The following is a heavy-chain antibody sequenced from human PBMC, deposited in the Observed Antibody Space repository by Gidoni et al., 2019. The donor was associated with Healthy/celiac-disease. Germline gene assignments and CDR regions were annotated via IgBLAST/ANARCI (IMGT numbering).Heavy chain of an antibody. J-gene: IGHJ5*02. CDR3: ARYCSGGSCYSLNWIDP. V-gene: IGHV4-38-2*01. Sequence: QVQLQESGPGLVKPSETLSLTCAVSGYSISSGYYWGWIRQPPGKGLEWIGSIYHSGSTSYNPSLKSRVTISVDTFKNQFSLKLSFVTAADTAVYYCARYCSGGSCYSLNWIDPWGQGTLVTVSS. D-gene: IGHD2-15*01. CDR1: GYSISSGYY. CDR2: IYHSGST.